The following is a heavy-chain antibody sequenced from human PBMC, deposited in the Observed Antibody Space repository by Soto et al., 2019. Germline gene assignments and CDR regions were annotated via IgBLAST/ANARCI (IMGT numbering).Heavy chain of an antibody. J-gene: IGHJ4*02. CDR1: GGTFRNYP. CDR2: IFPLTDIP. CDR3: ARGPLVVLNYFES. Sequence: QVQLVQSGTEVKKPGSSVKVSCKASGGTFRNYPINWVRQAPGQGLEWMGSIFPLTDIPDYAQNFQARLTFXXDXATSTAYLELSSLTSDDTAMYLCARGPLVVLNYFESWGQGTLVTVSS. V-gene: IGHV1-69*02.